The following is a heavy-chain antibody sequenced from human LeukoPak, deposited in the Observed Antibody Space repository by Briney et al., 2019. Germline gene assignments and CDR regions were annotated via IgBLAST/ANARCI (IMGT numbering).Heavy chain of an antibody. CDR2: ISGSGGST. CDR1: GFTFSSYA. J-gene: IGHJ4*02. Sequence: GGSLRLSCAASGFTFSSYAMSWVRQAPGKGLEWVSAISGSGGSTYYADSVKGRFTISRDNSKNTLYLQMNSLRAEDTAVYYCAKDLGIVVVPAAIYFDYWGQGTLVTVSS. V-gene: IGHV3-23*01. D-gene: IGHD2-2*01. CDR3: AKDLGIVVVPAAIYFDY.